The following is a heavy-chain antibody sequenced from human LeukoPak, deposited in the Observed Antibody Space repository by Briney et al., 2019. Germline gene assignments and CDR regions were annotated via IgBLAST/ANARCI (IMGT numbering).Heavy chain of an antibody. CDR1: GFTFTNYY. D-gene: IGHD6-19*01. V-gene: IGHV3-11*01. CDR3: AKGYSSGWYGNWFDP. Sequence: PGGSLRLSCAASGFTFTNYYMNWIRQAPGKGLEWVSYISSTGSAIYYADSVRGRFTVSRDNAKNSLYLQMNSLRAEDTAVYYCAKGYSSGWYGNWFDPWGQGTLVTVSS. J-gene: IGHJ5*02. CDR2: ISSTGSAI.